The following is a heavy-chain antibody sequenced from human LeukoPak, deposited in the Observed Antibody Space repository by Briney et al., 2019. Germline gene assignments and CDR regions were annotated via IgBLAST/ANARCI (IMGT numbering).Heavy chain of an antibody. CDR1: GFTFSSYS. V-gene: IGHV3-21*01. Sequence: GGSLRLSCAASGFTFSSYSMHWLRQAPGKGLEWVSSISSNSDYIYYADSVKGRFTISRANAEKSLYLQMNSLRAEDTAVFYCARDGPWWSRDYWGQGTQVSVSS. J-gene: IGHJ4*02. CDR3: ARDGPWWSRDY. D-gene: IGHD2-15*01. CDR2: ISSNSDYI.